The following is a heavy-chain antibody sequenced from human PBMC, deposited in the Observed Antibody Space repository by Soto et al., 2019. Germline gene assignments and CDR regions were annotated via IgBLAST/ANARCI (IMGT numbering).Heavy chain of an antibody. V-gene: IGHV3-72*01. J-gene: IGHJ4*02. CDR1: GFTLSDHY. CDR2: SRNKANSYTT. Sequence: EVQLVESGGGLVQPGGSLTLSCAASGFTLSDHYMDWVRQAPGKGLEWVGRSRNKANSYTTEYAASVKGRFTISRDDSESSLSLQMHSLKTEDTAVYDCTRPVGGSYPNDYWGQGTLVTVSS. D-gene: IGHD1-26*01. CDR3: TRPVGGSYPNDY.